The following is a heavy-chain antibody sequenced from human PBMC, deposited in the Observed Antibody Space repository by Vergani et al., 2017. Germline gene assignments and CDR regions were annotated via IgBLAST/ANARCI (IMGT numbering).Heavy chain of an antibody. CDR2: IYYSGST. CDR1: GGSISSSSYY. CDR3: ARRGTVVTLRFDY. Sequence: QLQLQESGPGLVKPSETLSLTCTVSGGSISSSSYYWGWIRQPPGKGLEWIGSIYYSGSTYYNPSLKSRVTISVDTSKNQFSLKLSSVTAADTAVYYCARRGTVVTLRFDYWGQGTLVTVSS. D-gene: IGHD4-23*01. V-gene: IGHV4-39*01. J-gene: IGHJ4*02.